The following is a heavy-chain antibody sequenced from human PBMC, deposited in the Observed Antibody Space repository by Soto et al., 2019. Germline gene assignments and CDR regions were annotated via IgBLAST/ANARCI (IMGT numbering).Heavy chain of an antibody. V-gene: IGHV4-59*01. J-gene: IGHJ5*02. CDR3: ARDRSTYGGGGTGEVKENWVAP. CDR2: AYYSGDT. D-gene: IGHD2-8*01. Sequence: PSETLSLTCSVSGGSISRYYWSWIRQPPGKGLEWIGYAYYSGDTGYNPSLQSRVTMAVDTSKNQVSLKLTSVTAADTDVYYCARDRSTYGGGGTGEVKENWVAPWGQGALVTVSS. CDR1: GGSISRYY.